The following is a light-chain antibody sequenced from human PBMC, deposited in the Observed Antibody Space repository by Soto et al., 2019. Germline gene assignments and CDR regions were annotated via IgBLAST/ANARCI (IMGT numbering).Light chain of an antibody. CDR3: QSYDSSLSGSNWV. J-gene: IGLJ3*02. V-gene: IGLV1-40*01. CDR1: SSNIGAGYD. Sequence: QSVLTQPPSVSGAPGQRVTISCTGTSSNIGAGYDVHWYQQLPGTAPKLLIYGNSNRPSGVPDRFSGSKSGTSASLAITDLQAEDEADYYCQSYDSSLSGSNWVFGGGTQLTVL. CDR2: GNS.